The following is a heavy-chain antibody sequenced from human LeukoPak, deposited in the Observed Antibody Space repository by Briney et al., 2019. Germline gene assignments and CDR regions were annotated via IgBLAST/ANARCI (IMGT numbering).Heavy chain of an antibody. Sequence: SETLSLTCTVSGGSISTSNYYWGWIRQPPGKGLEWIGEINHSGSTNYNPSLKSRVTISVDTSKNQFSLKLSSVTAADTAVYYCARDLQWVDGYTQDYYFDYWGQGTLVTVSS. V-gene: IGHV4-39*07. CDR3: ARDLQWVDGYTQDYYFDY. CDR2: INHSGST. J-gene: IGHJ4*02. CDR1: GGSISTSNYY. D-gene: IGHD5-24*01.